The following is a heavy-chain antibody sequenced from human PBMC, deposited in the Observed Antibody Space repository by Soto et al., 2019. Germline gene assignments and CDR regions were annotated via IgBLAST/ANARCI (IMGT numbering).Heavy chain of an antibody. CDR2: IIPIFGTA. CDR3: ARVQDEEVVAAQNYYGMDV. D-gene: IGHD2-15*01. J-gene: IGHJ6*02. Sequence: ASVKVSCKASGGTFSSYAISWVRQAPGQGLEWMGGIIPIFGTANYAQKFQGRVTITADESTSTAYMELSSLRSEDTAVYYCARVQDEEVVAAQNYYGMDVWGQGTTVTVSS. V-gene: IGHV1-69*13. CDR1: GGTFSSYA.